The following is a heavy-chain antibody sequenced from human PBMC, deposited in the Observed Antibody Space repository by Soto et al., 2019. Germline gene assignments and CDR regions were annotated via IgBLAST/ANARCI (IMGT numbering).Heavy chain of an antibody. CDR3: ARETYYYGSGSYIPTRWFDP. Sequence: PSETLSLTCTVSGGSISSGDYYWSWIRQPPGKGLEWIGYIYYSGSTYYNPSLKSRVTISVDTSKNQFSLKLSSVTAADTAVYYCARETYYYGSGSYIPTRWFDPWGQGTLVTVSS. V-gene: IGHV4-30-4*01. D-gene: IGHD3-10*01. J-gene: IGHJ5*02. CDR2: IYYSGST. CDR1: GGSISSGDYY.